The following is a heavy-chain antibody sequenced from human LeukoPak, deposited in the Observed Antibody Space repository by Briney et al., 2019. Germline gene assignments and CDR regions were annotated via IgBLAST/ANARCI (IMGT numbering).Heavy chain of an antibody. CDR3: ARDYSGGTAMVHRFDY. CDR1: GGTFSSYA. D-gene: IGHD5-18*01. Sequence: ASVKVSCKASGGTFSSYAISWVRQAPGQGLEWMGWISAYNGNTNYAQKLQGRVTMTTDTSTRTAYMELRSLRSDDTAVYYCARDYSGGTAMVHRFDYWGQGTLVTVSS. J-gene: IGHJ4*02. CDR2: ISAYNGNT. V-gene: IGHV1-18*01.